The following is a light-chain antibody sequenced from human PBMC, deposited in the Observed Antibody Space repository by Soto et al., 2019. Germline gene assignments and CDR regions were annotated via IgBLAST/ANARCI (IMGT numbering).Light chain of an antibody. CDR1: QSISLY. J-gene: IGKJ4*01. Sequence: DIQMTQSPSSLSASVGDRVTIACRASQSISLYLSWYQQKPGKAPDLLIYGASNLHVGVPLRFSGSGSGTDFTLTIGGLEPEDFATYYCQQNFSPPVTFGGGNTVQIK. CDR2: GAS. V-gene: IGKV1-39*01. CDR3: QQNFSPPVT.